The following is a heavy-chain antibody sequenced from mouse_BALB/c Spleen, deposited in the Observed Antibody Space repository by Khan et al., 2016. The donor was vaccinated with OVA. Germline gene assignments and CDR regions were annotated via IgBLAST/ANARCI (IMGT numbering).Heavy chain of an antibody. Sequence: EVELVESGGGLVQPGGSLKLSCAASGFTFSNYAMSWVRQTPEKRLAWVASISSGGTTYCPDFVKGRFTIARDQARSFLYRQMGSLRSEDTAMYYCARDYWFTYWGQGTLVTVSA. CDR1: GFTFSNYA. CDR3: ARDYWFTY. CDR2: ISSGGTT. V-gene: IGHV5-6-5*01. J-gene: IGHJ3*01.